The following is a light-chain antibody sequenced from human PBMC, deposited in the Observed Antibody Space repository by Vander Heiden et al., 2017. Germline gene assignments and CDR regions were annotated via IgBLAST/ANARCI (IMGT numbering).Light chain of an antibody. Sequence: DIQMTQSPSSLSASVGDRVTITCRASQSISSYLNWYQQKPGKAPKLLIYAASSLQSGVPSRFSGSGYGTDFTLTISSRQPEDFASYYCQQSDSNLTWTFSQGTKVXIK. CDR2: AAS. J-gene: IGKJ1*01. CDR1: QSISSY. CDR3: QQSDSNLTWT. V-gene: IGKV1-39*01.